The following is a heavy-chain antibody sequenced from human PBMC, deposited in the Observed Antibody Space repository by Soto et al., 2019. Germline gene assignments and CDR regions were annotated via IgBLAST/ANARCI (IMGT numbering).Heavy chain of an antibody. CDR1: GFTFSNAW. CDR3: TTFTNWNQYYYYYMDV. D-gene: IGHD1-20*01. CDR2: IKSKTDGGTT. J-gene: IGHJ6*03. Sequence: EGSLRLSCAASGFTFSNAWMSWVRQAPGKGLEWVGRIKSKTDGGTTDYAAPVKGRFTISRDDSKNTLYLQMNSLKTEDTAVYYCTTFTNWNQYYYYYMDVWGKGTTVTVSS. V-gene: IGHV3-15*01.